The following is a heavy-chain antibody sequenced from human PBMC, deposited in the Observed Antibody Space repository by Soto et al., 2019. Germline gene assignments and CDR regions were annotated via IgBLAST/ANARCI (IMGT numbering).Heavy chain of an antibody. Sequence: NPSETLSLICAVSGYSISSGYYWGWIRQPPGKGLEWIGSIYHSGSTYYNPSLKSRVTISVDTSKNQFSLKLSSVTAADTAVYYCARNTGYCSGGSCPLGQNWFDPWGRGTLVTVSS. D-gene: IGHD2-15*01. CDR3: ARNTGYCSGGSCPLGQNWFDP. CDR2: IYHSGST. CDR1: GYSISSGYY. J-gene: IGHJ5*02. V-gene: IGHV4-38-2*01.